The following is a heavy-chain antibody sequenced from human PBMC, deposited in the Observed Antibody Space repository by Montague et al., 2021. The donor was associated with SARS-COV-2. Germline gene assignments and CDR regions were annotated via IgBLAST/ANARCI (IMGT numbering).Heavy chain of an antibody. CDR1: GGSISSSSYY. J-gene: IGHJ4*02. CDR3: ARLHCSSTSCYYLFFAVTSHFDX. D-gene: IGHD2-2*01. V-gene: IGHV4-39*01. Sequence: SETLSLTCTVSGGSISSSSYYWGWIRQPPGKGLEWIGSIYYSGSTYYNPSLKSRVTISVDTSKNQFSLKLSSVTAADTAVYYCARLHCSSTSCYYLFFAVTSHFDXWGQGTLVTVSS. CDR2: IYYSGST.